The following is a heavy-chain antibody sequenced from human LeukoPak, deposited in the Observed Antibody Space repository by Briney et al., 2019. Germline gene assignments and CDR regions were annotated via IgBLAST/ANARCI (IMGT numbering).Heavy chain of an antibody. J-gene: IGHJ3*02. V-gene: IGHV4-4*07. CDR1: GGSISSYY. CDR3: AIAIVVVPVAPGSDAFDI. D-gene: IGHD2-2*01. CDR2: IYTSGST. Sequence: SETLSLTCTVSGGSISSYYWSWIRQSAGKGLEWIGRIYTSGSTNHNPSLKSRVTMSVDTSKNQFSLKLSSVTAADTAVYYCAIAIVVVPVAPGSDAFDIWGQGTMVTVSS.